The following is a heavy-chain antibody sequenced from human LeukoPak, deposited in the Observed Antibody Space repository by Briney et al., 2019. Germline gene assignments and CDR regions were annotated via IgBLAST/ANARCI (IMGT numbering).Heavy chain of an antibody. V-gene: IGHV3-7*01. Sequence: GGSLRLSCAASGFTFSSYWMSWVRQAPGKGLEWVANIKQDGSEKYHVDSVKGRFTISRDNAKNSLYLQMNSLRAEDTAVYYCARASLWFGELLDYFDYWGQGTLVTVSS. D-gene: IGHD3-10*01. J-gene: IGHJ4*02. CDR2: IKQDGSEK. CDR3: ARASLWFGELLDYFDY. CDR1: GFTFSSYW.